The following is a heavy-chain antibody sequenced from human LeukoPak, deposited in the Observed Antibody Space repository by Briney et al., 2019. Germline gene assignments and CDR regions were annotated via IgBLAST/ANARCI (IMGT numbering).Heavy chain of an antibody. J-gene: IGHJ4*02. D-gene: IGHD6-19*01. Sequence: SETLSLTCTVSGASISNSDHYWGWIRQPPGKGLEWIGSMYYSGNTHYNPSLKSRVTISVDTSKNQFSLKLSSVTAADTAVYYRAREGGPSSGWYDYWGQGTLVTVSS. V-gene: IGHV4-39*07. CDR2: MYYSGNT. CDR1: GASISNSDHY. CDR3: AREGGPSSGWYDY.